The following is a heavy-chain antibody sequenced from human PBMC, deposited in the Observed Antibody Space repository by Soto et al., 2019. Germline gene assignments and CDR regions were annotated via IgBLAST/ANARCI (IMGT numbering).Heavy chain of an antibody. CDR1: GYTFTSYG. J-gene: IGHJ6*03. Sequence: QVQLVQSGAEVKKPGASVKVSCKASGYTFTSYGISWVRQAPGQGLEWMGWISAYNGNTNYAQKLQGRVTMTTDRCTSTAYMELRSLRSDDTAVYYCARDSSTIFGVFHYYYMDVWGKGTTVTVSS. CDR3: ARDSSTIFGVFHYYYMDV. D-gene: IGHD3-3*01. CDR2: ISAYNGNT. V-gene: IGHV1-18*01.